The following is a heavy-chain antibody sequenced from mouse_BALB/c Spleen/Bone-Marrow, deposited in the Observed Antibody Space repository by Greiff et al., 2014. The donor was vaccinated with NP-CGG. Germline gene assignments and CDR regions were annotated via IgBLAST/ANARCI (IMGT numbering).Heavy chain of an antibody. CDR3: TIQSYYGYCDY. Sequence: EVKLLESGGGLVQPGGSLKLSCAASGYAFSRYWMSWVRQAPGKGLEWIGEINPDSSTINYTPSLKDKSIISRDNAKNTLFLQMSKVRAEDTPLYYCTIQSYYGYCDYWGQGTTLTVSS. V-gene: IGHV4-1*02. J-gene: IGHJ2*01. CDR2: INPDSSTI. D-gene: IGHD1-2*01. CDR1: GYAFSRYW.